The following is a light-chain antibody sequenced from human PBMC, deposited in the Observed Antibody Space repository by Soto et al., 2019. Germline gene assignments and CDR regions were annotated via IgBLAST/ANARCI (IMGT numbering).Light chain of an antibody. CDR3: CSYTSTNTLV. J-gene: IGLJ2*01. Sequence: QSVLTQPASVSGSPGQSITISCTGTSSDVGSYDLVSWYQQRPGRAPRLMIFEVAKRPSGISTRFSGSKSGNTASLTISGLQAVDEADYFCCSYTSTNTLVVGGGTKLTVL. CDR2: EVA. CDR1: SSDVGSYDL. V-gene: IGLV2-23*02.